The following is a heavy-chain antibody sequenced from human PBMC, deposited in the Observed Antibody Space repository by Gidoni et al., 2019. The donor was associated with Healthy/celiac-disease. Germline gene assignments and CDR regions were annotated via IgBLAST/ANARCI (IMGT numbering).Heavy chain of an antibody. CDR3: ARDGDDYGFDY. J-gene: IGHJ4*02. CDR2: IWYDGSNK. D-gene: IGHD4-17*01. V-gene: IGHV3-33*01. CDR1: GFTFSSYG. Sequence: QVQLVESGGGVVQPGRSLRLSCAASGFTFSSYGMHWVRQAPGKGLEWVAVIWYDGSNKYYADSVKGLFTISRDNSKNTLYLQMNSLRAEDTAVYYCARDGDDYGFDYWGQGTLVTVSS.